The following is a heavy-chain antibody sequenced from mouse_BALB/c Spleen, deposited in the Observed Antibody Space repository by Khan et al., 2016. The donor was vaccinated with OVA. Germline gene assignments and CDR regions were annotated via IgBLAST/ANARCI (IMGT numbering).Heavy chain of an antibody. D-gene: IGHD2-4*01. CDR3: TEEDMIKRSAWFAY. Sequence: QVQLKQSGAELVRPGASVTLSCKASGYTFTDYEMHWVQQTPVHGLEWIGAIDPETGGTVYTQKFKGQSTLTADKSSSTPYMELRSLTSEDSAVYYCTEEDMIKRSAWFAYWGQGTLVTVSA. CDR1: GYTFTDYE. V-gene: IGHV1-15*01. CDR2: IDPETGGT. J-gene: IGHJ3*01.